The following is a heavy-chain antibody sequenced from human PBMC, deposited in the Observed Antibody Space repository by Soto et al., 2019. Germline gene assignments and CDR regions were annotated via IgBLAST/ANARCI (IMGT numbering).Heavy chain of an antibody. Sequence: QIKLVQSGAEVKKPGASVKVSCKTSGYTLTSYGISWVRQGPGQGPEWLGWVSTNNGDTLYAQNVQGRITMTTDTSTSTAYMELRSLRSDDTAVYYCTRDRGHLFDSWGQGTLVTVSS. D-gene: IGHD6-25*01. V-gene: IGHV1-18*04. J-gene: IGHJ5*01. CDR2: VSTNNGDT. CDR3: TRDRGHLFDS. CDR1: GYTLTSYG.